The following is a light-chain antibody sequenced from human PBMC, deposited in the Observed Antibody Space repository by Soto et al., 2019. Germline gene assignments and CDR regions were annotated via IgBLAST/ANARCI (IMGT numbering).Light chain of an antibody. CDR1: STDVGANNY. CDR2: DVT. J-gene: IGLJ2*01. V-gene: IGLV2-14*01. Sequence: QSVLTQPASVSGSPGQSITISCTGTSTDVGANNYVSWYQQHPGRAPKVMIYDVTNRPSGVSNRFSGSKSGNTASLTISGLQAEDEADYYCYSRVHGTTGVFGEGTKLAVL. CDR3: YSRVHGTTGV.